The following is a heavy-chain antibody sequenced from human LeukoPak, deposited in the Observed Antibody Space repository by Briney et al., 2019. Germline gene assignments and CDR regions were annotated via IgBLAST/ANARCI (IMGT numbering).Heavy chain of an antibody. Sequence: GGSLRLSCTVSGFTFSNYAMNWVCQAPGKGLEWVSDLSGSGVRTDYADSVKGRFTVSRDISKDTLYLQMNDLRAEDTAVYYCAKAEGYSTGWFSYWGQGTLVTVSS. V-gene: IGHV3-23*01. CDR1: GFTFSNYA. J-gene: IGHJ4*02. CDR3: AKAEGYSTGWFSY. D-gene: IGHD6-19*01. CDR2: LSGSGVRT.